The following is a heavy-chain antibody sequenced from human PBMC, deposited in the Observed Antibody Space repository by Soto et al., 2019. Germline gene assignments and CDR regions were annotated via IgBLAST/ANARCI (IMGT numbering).Heavy chain of an antibody. Sequence: QVQLQESGPGLVKPSETLSLTCTVSGDFISSHYWSWIRQPPGKGLEWIGYVYDDGKTDSNPSLKSRVTISMDTSKHQISLSLTSVTAADTAVYYCARPRGITPAVWYFDLWGRGILVPVSS. D-gene: IGHD1-20*01. J-gene: IGHJ2*01. CDR1: GDFISSHY. CDR3: ARPRGITPAVWYFDL. V-gene: IGHV4-59*08. CDR2: VYDDGKT.